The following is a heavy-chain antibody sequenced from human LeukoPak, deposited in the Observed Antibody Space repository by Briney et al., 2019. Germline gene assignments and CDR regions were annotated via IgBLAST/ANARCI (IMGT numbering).Heavy chain of an antibody. CDR1: GGSIRSSYYY. CDR3: ARGGAYCSGGSCPITYFDY. J-gene: IGHJ4*02. CDR2: IYDSGST. D-gene: IGHD2-15*01. Sequence: SETLSLTCTVSGGSIRSSYYYWGWIRQPPGKGLEWIGSIYDSGSTYYNPSLKSRVTISVDTSKNQFSLKLSSVTAADTAVYYCARGGAYCSGGSCPITYFDYWGQGTLVTVSS. V-gene: IGHV4-39*07.